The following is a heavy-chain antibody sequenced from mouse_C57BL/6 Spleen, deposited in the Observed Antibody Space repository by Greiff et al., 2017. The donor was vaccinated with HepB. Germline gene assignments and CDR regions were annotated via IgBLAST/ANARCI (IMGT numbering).Heavy chain of an antibody. CDR3: ARSLDGPFAC. D-gene: IGHD2-3*01. Sequence: VQLKQSGPELVKPGASVKISCKASGYTFTDYYMNWVKQSHGKSLEWIGDINPNNGGTSYNQKFKGKATLTVDKSSSTAYMELRSLTSEDSAVYYCARSLDGPFACWGQGTLVTVSA. CDR1: GYTFTDYY. V-gene: IGHV1-26*01. CDR2: INPNNGGT. J-gene: IGHJ3*01.